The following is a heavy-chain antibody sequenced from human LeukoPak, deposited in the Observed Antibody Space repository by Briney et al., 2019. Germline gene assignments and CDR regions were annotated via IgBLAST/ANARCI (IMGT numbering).Heavy chain of an antibody. V-gene: IGHV1-69*05. D-gene: IGHD3-3*01. Sequence: GASVKVSCKASGGTFSSYAISWVRQAPGQGLEWMGGIIPIFGTANYAQKFQGRVTITTDESTSTAYMELSSLRSEDTAVYYCAKFYYDFWSGYGFYFDYWGQGTLVTVSS. CDR1: GGTFSSYA. J-gene: IGHJ4*02. CDR2: IIPIFGTA. CDR3: AKFYYDFWSGYGFYFDY.